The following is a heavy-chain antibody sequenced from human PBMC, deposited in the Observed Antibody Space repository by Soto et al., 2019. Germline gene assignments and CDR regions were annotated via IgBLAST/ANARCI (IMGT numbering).Heavy chain of an antibody. CDR1: GYTFFTYD. CDR2: ISTYSGDT. CDR3: ARHHGPTTSENGFDP. Sequence: QVHLVQSGVEVKTPGASVKVSCQASGYTFFTYDISWVRQAPGQGLEWMGWISTYSGDTKYAQKFQGRITMTTDTSTTTAYLELSSLRSDDTAVYYCARHHGPTTSENGFDPWGQGTLVPISS. D-gene: IGHD5-12*01. V-gene: IGHV1-18*01. J-gene: IGHJ5*02.